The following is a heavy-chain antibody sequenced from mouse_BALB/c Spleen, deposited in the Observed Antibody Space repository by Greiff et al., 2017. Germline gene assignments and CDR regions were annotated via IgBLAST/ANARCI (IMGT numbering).Heavy chain of an antibody. CDR1: GFSLTSYG. D-gene: IGHD2-2*01. V-gene: IGHV2-9*02. J-gene: IGHJ4*01. Sequence: VKLQESGPGLVAPSQSLSITCTVSGFSLTSYGVHWVRQPPGKGLEWLGVIWAGGSTNYNSALMSRLSISKDNSKSQVFLKMNSLQTDDTAMYYCARIYYGYDVWAMDYWGQGTSVTVSS. CDR2: IWAGGST. CDR3: ARIYYGYDVWAMDY.